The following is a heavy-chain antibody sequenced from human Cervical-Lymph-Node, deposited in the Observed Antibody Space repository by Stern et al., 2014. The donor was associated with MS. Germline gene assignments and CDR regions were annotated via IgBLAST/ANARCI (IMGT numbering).Heavy chain of an antibody. J-gene: IGHJ4*02. CDR3: ARGRGVVLAASYFDY. Sequence: VQLEESGAAVKKPRASVKVSCKASGYTFATFAVHLVRQAPGPRLEWKGWIAASNAHTKYSQKFQDRLTFTRDTSANTVYMELSSLRSEDTAVYFCARGRGVVLAASYFDYWGQGTLLTVSS. V-gene: IGHV1-3*01. D-gene: IGHD2-15*01. CDR2: IAASNAHT. CDR1: GYTFATFA.